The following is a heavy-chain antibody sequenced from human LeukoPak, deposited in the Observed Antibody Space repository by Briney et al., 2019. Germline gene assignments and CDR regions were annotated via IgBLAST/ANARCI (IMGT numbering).Heavy chain of an antibody. CDR3: AAALGITMVRGPPYYGMDV. Sequence: GASVKVSCKASGYTFTAYYMHWVRQAPGQRLEWMGWVNPNSGNTNYAQKFQERVTITRDMSTSTAYMELSSLRSEDTAVYYCAAALGITMVRGPPYYGMDVWGQGTTVTVSS. J-gene: IGHJ6*02. D-gene: IGHD3-10*01. CDR2: VNPNSGNT. V-gene: IGHV1-2*02. CDR1: GYTFTAYY.